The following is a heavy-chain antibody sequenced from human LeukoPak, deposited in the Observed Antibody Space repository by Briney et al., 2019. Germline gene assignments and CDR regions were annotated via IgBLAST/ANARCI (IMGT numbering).Heavy chain of an antibody. Sequence: ASVKVPCKASGYTFTCYYMHWVRQAPGQGLEWMGRINPNSGGTNYAQKFQGRVTMTRDTSISTAYMELSRLRSDDTAVYYCARRYSGSPFDYWGQGTLVTVSS. CDR2: INPNSGGT. J-gene: IGHJ4*02. CDR1: GYTFTCYY. CDR3: ARRYSGSPFDY. D-gene: IGHD1-26*01. V-gene: IGHV1-2*06.